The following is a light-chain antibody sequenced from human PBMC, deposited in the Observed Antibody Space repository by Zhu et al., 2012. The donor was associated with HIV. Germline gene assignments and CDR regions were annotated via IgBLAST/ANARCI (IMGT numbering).Light chain of an antibody. CDR2: DAS. V-gene: IGKV3-11*01. Sequence: IVLTQSPATLSLSPGERATVSCRASRSVSSFVAWYQQKPGQAPRLLIYDASKRATGIPARFSGSGSRTDFTLTISSLEPEDFALYYCQQRSSWPLTFGGGTKVEIK. CDR1: RSVSSF. J-gene: IGKJ4*01. CDR3: QQRSSWPLT.